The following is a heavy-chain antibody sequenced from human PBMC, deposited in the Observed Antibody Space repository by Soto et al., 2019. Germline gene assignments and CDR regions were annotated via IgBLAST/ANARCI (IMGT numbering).Heavy chain of an antibody. CDR2: ISSSSSYI. J-gene: IGHJ4*02. Sequence: GSLRLSCAASGFTFSSYSMNWVRQAPGKGLEWVSSISSSSSYIYYADSVKGRFTISRDNAKDSLYLQMNSLRAEDTAVYYCARVVTMVRSLYYFDYWGQGTLVTVSS. CDR3: ARVVTMVRSLYYFDY. V-gene: IGHV3-21*01. D-gene: IGHD3-10*01. CDR1: GFTFSSYS.